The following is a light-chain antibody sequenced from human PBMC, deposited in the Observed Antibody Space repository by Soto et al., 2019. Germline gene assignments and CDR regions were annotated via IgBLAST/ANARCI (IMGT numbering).Light chain of an antibody. CDR2: EVS. J-gene: IGLJ2*01. Sequence: QSALTQPPSASGSPGQSVTISCAGSYSDIGDYNYVSWYQQHPGKVPKLIISEVSKRPSGVPDRFSGSKSGYTASLTVSDLQPADEAVYYCSSYSGTNSNVIFGGGTKLTAL. CDR3: SSYSGTNSNVI. V-gene: IGLV2-8*01. CDR1: YSDIGDYNY.